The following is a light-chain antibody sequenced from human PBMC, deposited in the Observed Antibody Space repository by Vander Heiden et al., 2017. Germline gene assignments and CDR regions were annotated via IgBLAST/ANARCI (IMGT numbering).Light chain of an antibody. V-gene: IGKV1-5*03. CDR1: QSLSSW. J-gene: IGKJ1*01. CDR3: QQDTTCWT. CDR2: QAS. Sequence: DTQMTQSPSTLSASVGDRVTITCRASQSLSSWLAWYQQKLGKAPKLLIYQASTLESGVPSRFTGRGFGTEFTLTISSLQTDNFATYNCQQDTTCWTFGQGTRLEIK.